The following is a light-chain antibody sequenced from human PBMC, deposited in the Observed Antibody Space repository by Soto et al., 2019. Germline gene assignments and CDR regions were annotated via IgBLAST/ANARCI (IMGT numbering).Light chain of an antibody. CDR1: QSVSSGY. J-gene: IGKJ1*01. CDR3: QQYGSSPTT. CDR2: GAS. V-gene: IGKV3-20*01. Sequence: EIVLTQSPGTLSLSPGERATLSCRPSQSVSSGYLTWYQQKPGQAPRRLIFGASRRATGIPDRFSGSGSGTDFTLTISRLEPEEFAVYYCQQYGSSPTTFGQGTKLEIK.